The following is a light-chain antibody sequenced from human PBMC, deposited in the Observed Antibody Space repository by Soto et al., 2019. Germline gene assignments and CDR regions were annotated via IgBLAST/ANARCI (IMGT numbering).Light chain of an antibody. CDR3: SLYTTSSTVV. CDR2: EAS. Sequence: QSALTQPPSVSGSPGQSVTISCTGASTDFVSYNRVSWYQQPPGTAPKLIIYEASNRPSGVPDRFSGSKSGNTASLTISGLQAADEADYYCSLYTTSSTVVFGGGTQLTVL. CDR1: STDFVSYNR. J-gene: IGLJ3*02. V-gene: IGLV2-18*01.